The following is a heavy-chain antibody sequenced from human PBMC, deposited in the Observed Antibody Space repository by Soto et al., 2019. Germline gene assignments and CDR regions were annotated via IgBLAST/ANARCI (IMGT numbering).Heavy chain of an antibody. Sequence: PSETLSLTCTVSGGSIISGDYYWSWIRQPPGKGLEWIGYIYYSGSTYYNPSLKSRVTISVDTSKNQFSLKLSSVTAADTAVYYCARDGRRVPAAPGFDPWGHGTLVTVSS. CDR3: ARDGRRVPAAPGFDP. CDR1: GGSIISGDYY. D-gene: IGHD2-2*01. V-gene: IGHV4-30-4*01. J-gene: IGHJ5*02. CDR2: IYYSGST.